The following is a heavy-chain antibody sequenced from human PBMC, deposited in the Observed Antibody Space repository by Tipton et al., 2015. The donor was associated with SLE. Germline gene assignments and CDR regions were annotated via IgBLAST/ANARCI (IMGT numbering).Heavy chain of an antibody. CDR2: IYYSGST. D-gene: IGHD1-14*01. CDR3: ARDPLTLYYFDY. J-gene: IGHJ4*02. V-gene: IGHV4-39*02. Sequence: TLSLTCVVSGGSISRSRYFWGWIRQSPGKGLEWIATIYYSGSTYYNPSFKSRVTISVDTTKNQFALKLSSVTAADTAVYYCARDPLTLYYFDYWGQGTLVTVSS. CDR1: GGSISRSRYF.